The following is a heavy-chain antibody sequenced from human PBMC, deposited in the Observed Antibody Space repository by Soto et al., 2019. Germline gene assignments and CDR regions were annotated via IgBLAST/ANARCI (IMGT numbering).Heavy chain of an antibody. J-gene: IGHJ4*02. CDR1: GGSISSYY. CDR2: IYYSGST. D-gene: IGHD2-15*01. V-gene: IGHV4-59*08. Sequence: SETLSLTCTVSGGSISSYYWSWIRQPPGKGLEWIGYIYYSGSTNYNPSLKSRVTISVDTSKNQFSLKLSSVTAADTAVYYCARHSCSGGSCHYFDYWGQGTLVTVSS. CDR3: ARHSCSGGSCHYFDY.